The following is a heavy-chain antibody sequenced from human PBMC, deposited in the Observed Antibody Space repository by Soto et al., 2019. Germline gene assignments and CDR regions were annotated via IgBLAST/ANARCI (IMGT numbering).Heavy chain of an antibody. J-gene: IGHJ4*02. CDR2: IIPISGAA. Sequence: SVKVSCKASGGTFSNYVVNWVRQAPGQGLEWMGRIIPISGAANYAQKFQGRVTITADKSTSTSYMELSSLRSEDTAVYYCARDMTRTVVPYFDFWGQGTLVTAPQ. CDR3: ARDMTRTVVPYFDF. V-gene: IGHV1-69*06. D-gene: IGHD1-7*01. CDR1: GGTFSNYV.